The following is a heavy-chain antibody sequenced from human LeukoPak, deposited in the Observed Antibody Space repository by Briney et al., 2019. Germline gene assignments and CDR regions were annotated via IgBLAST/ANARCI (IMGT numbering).Heavy chain of an antibody. D-gene: IGHD3-10*01. J-gene: IGHJ5*02. CDR1: GGSITSYY. V-gene: IGHV4-59*01. CDR2: ISYSGST. CDR3: ARDYGSGSGGFDP. Sequence: SETLSLTCTVPGGSITSYYWSWIRQPPGKELEWIGYISYSGSTSYNPSLWSRVTISVDTSKNQFSLKLSSVTAADTAVYYCARDYGSGSGGFDPWGQGTLVTVSS.